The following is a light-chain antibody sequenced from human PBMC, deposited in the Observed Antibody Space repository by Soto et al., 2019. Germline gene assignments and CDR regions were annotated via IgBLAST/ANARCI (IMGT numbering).Light chain of an antibody. CDR3: QQYYSSQFT. CDR1: QSVLYSSNDKNY. Sequence: DIVMTQSPDSLAVSLGEGATINCKSSQSVLYSSNDKNYLAWYQQKAGQPPKLLIYWASTRYSGVPDRFSGSGSGTDFTLTISSLQAEDVAVYHCQQYYSSQFTFSGGTKVDIK. J-gene: IGKJ4*01. V-gene: IGKV4-1*01. CDR2: WAS.